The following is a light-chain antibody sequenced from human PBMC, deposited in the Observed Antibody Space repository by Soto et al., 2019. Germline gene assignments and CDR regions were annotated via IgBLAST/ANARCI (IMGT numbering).Light chain of an antibody. Sequence: DIQMTQSPSSLSASVGDGVTMTCRASQGIRKDLAWYQQTPGKAPKLLIYAASSLQSGVPSRFSGSGSGTDFTLTISSLQPEDFATYYCQQANSFPLTXGGGTKVDIK. CDR2: AAS. CDR1: QGIRKD. J-gene: IGKJ4*01. CDR3: QQANSFPLT. V-gene: IGKV1-12*01.